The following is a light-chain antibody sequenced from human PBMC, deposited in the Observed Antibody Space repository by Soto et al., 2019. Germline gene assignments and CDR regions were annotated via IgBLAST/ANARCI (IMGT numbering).Light chain of an antibody. CDR2: DAS. J-gene: IGKJ4*01. CDR3: QQYDTLPLA. CDR1: QDISNY. Sequence: DTQMTQSPSSLSASVGDRVTITCQSNQDISNYLNWYQQKPGKAPKLLVYDASKLQTGVPSRFSGTGYGTDFSFTISGLQPEDIATYYCQQYDTLPLAFGGGTKAQIK. V-gene: IGKV1-33*01.